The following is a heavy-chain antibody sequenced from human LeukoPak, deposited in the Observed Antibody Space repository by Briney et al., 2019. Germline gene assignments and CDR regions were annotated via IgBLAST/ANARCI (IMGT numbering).Heavy chain of an antibody. Sequence: ASVKVSCKASGYTFTSYGINWVRQAPGQGLEWLGWISAYNGNTNYAQKLQGRVTMTTDTSTSTANMELRSLRSDDTAMYYCARDVAARRVFDYWGQGTLVTVSS. D-gene: IGHD6-6*01. V-gene: IGHV1-18*01. CDR3: ARDVAARRVFDY. CDR2: ISAYNGNT. J-gene: IGHJ4*02. CDR1: GYTFTSYG.